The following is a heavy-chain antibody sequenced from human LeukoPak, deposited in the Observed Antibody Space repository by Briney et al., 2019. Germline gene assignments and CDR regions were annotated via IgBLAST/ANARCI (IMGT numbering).Heavy chain of an antibody. CDR1: GFTFSSYS. J-gene: IGHJ6*03. Sequence: GGSLRLSCAASGFTFSSYSMNWVRQAPGKGLEWVSSISSSSYIYYADSVKGRFTISRDNAKNSLYLQMNSLRAEDTAVYYCARQYCSGGSCYSLFTYYYYMDVWGKGTTVTVSS. CDR2: ISSSSYI. V-gene: IGHV3-21*01. CDR3: ARQYCSGGSCYSLFTYYYYMDV. D-gene: IGHD2-15*01.